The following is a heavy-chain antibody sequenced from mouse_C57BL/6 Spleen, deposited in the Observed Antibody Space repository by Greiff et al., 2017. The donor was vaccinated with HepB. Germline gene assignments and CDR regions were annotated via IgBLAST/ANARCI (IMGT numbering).Heavy chain of an antibody. D-gene: IGHD3-1*01. V-gene: IGHV1-53*01. CDR3: ASSRAGLSYFDY. CDR1: GYTFTSYW. Sequence: QVHVKQPGTELVKPGASVKLSCKASGYTFTSYWMHWVKQRPGQGLEWIGNINPSNGGTNYNEKFKSKATLTVDKSSSTAYMQLSSLTSEDSAVYYCASSRAGLSYFDYWGQGTTLTVSS. J-gene: IGHJ2*01. CDR2: INPSNGGT.